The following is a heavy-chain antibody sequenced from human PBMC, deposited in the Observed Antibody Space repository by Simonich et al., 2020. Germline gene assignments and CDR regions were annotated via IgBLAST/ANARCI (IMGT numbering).Heavy chain of an antibody. CDR2: LSSSRSYT. CDR1: GFTFSSYS. J-gene: IGHJ4*02. CDR3: ARKRFLEWFFDY. V-gene: IGHV3-21*01. Sequence: EVQLVESGGGLVKPGGSLRLSCAASGFTFSSYSMNWVRQAPGMGLELVSSLSSSRSYTYYADSVKGRFTISRDNAKNSLYLQMNSLRAEDTAVYYCARKRFLEWFFDYWGQGTLVTVSS. D-gene: IGHD3-3*01.